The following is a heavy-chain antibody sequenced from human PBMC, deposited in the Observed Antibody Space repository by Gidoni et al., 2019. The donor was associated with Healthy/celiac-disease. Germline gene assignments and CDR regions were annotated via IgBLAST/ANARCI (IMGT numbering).Heavy chain of an antibody. V-gene: IGHV1-69*01. CDR2: ILPICGTA. CDR3: ARLRRITFGGGIGNEVDY. Sequence: QVQLVQSGAEVKKPVSSVKVSCKASGCTFSSYALSWVLQAPGQGLEWMGGILPICGTANYVQKFQGRVTITADESTSTAYMGLSSLRSEDTAVYYCARLRRITFGGGIGNEVDYWGQGTLVTVSS. D-gene: IGHD3-16*02. J-gene: IGHJ4*02. CDR1: GCTFSSYA.